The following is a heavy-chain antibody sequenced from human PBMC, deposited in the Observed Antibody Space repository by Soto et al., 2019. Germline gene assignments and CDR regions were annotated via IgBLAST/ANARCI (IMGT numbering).Heavy chain of an antibody. V-gene: IGHV3-23*01. D-gene: IGHD3-22*01. CDR3: ATRRLDYYDSSGPNWFDP. CDR1: GFTFSSYA. J-gene: IGHJ5*02. CDR2: ISGSGGST. Sequence: GSLRLSCAASGFTFSSYAMSWVRQAPGKGLEWVSAISGSGGSTYYADSVKGRFTISRDNSKNTLYLQMNSLRAEDTAVYYCATRRLDYYDSSGPNWFDPWGQGTLVTVSS.